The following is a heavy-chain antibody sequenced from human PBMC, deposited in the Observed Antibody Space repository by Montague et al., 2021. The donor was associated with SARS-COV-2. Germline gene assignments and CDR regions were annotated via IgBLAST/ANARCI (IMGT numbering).Heavy chain of an antibody. CDR2: IKQDGSGE. D-gene: IGHD3-10*01. V-gene: IGHV3-7*03. CDR3: AGTGSASY. J-gene: IGHJ4*02. CDR1: GFAFSSYW. Sequence: SLRLSCAASGFAFSSYWMTWVRQAPGKGLEWVANIKQDGSGEYYMDSVKGRFTISRDNGKNSVFLQMNSLRAEDTAVYYCAGTGSASYWGQGTLVTVSS.